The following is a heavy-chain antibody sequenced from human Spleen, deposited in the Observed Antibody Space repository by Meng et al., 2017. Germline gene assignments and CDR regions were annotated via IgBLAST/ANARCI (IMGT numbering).Heavy chain of an antibody. CDR1: GYTFINYY. J-gene: IGHJ4*02. Sequence: ASVKVSCKASGYTFINYYIHWVRQAPGQGLEWMGLINPSGYSTNYAQKFQGRVTMTSDTPISTTYMELRSLRSDDTAVYYCAREDSRGTDYWGQGTLVTVSS. V-gene: IGHV1-46*01. CDR2: INPSGYST. CDR3: AREDSRGTDY. D-gene: IGHD3-22*01.